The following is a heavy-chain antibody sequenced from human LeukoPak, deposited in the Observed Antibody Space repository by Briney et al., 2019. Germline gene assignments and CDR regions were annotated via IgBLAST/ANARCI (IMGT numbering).Heavy chain of an antibody. CDR1: GGFIRSSSYY. Sequence: SETLSLTCTVSGGFIRSSSYYWGWIRQPPGKGLEWIGSIYYSGSTYYNPSLKSRVTISVDTSKNQFSLKLSSVTAADTAVYYCARLRSTALDYWGQGTLVTVSS. D-gene: IGHD4-11*01. J-gene: IGHJ4*02. CDR3: ARLRSTALDY. CDR2: IYYSGST. V-gene: IGHV4-39*01.